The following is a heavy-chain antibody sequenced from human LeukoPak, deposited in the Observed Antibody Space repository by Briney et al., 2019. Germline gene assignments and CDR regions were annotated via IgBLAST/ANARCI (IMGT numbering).Heavy chain of an antibody. Sequence: SETLSLTCTVSGGSISSYYWSWIRQPPGKGLEWIGYIYYSGSTKYNPSLKSRVTISVDTSKNQFSLRLSSVTAADTAVYYCARGGPGVVAAGADYWGQGTLVTVSS. J-gene: IGHJ4*02. CDR1: GGSISSYY. CDR2: IYYSGST. D-gene: IGHD2-15*01. V-gene: IGHV4-59*01. CDR3: ARGGPGVVAAGADY.